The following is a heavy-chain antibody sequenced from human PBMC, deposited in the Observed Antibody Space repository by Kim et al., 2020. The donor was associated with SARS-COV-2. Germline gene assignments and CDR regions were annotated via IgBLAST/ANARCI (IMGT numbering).Heavy chain of an antibody. CDR3: AKVRRVDAFDI. D-gene: IGHD3-3*01. CDR2: T. J-gene: IGHJ3*02. Sequence: TYYADSVKGRFTISRDNSKNSLYLQMNSLRTEDTALYYCAKVRRVDAFDIWGQGTMVTVSS. V-gene: IGHV3-43*01.